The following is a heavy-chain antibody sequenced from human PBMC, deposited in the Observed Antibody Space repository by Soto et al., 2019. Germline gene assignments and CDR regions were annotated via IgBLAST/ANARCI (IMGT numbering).Heavy chain of an antibody. D-gene: IGHD3-3*01. J-gene: IGHJ6*01. CDR1: GYTFNTYA. V-gene: IGHV1-3*01. CDR2: INGGNGDT. CDR3: ARSGAITVFGAVTDYYYFAMDV. Sequence: VQLVQSGAEVKKPGASMKVSCKASGYTFNTYAMHWVRQAPGQSLEWMGWINGGNGDTKYSQKFQGRVTITRDTSATTGYMELSSLRSEDTAVYFCARSGAITVFGAVTDYYYFAMDVWGQGTTVIVSS.